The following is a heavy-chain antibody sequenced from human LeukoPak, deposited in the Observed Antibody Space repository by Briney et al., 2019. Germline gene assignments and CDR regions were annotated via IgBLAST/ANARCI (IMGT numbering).Heavy chain of an antibody. CDR1: GGSFSGYY. Sequence: PSETLSLTCAVYGGSFSGYYWSWIRQPPGKGLEWIGEINHSGSTNYNPSPKSRVTISVDTSKNQFSLKLSSVTAADTAVYYCASGGYCSGGSCHLWGQGTLVTVSS. V-gene: IGHV4-34*01. D-gene: IGHD2-15*01. CDR2: INHSGST. J-gene: IGHJ4*02. CDR3: ASGGYCSGGSCHL.